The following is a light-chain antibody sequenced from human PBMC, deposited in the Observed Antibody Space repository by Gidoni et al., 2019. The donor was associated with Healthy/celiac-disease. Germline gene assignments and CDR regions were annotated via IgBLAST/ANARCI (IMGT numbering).Light chain of an antibody. CDR2: DAS. CDR3: QQCNSYPYT. V-gene: IGKV1-13*02. Sequence: AIQLTQSPSPLSASVGDRVTITCRASQGISSALAWYQQKPGKAPNLLIYDASSLESGVPSRFSGSGSGTDFTLTISRLQPEDFATYYCQQCNSYPYTFGQGTKLEIK. J-gene: IGKJ2*01. CDR1: QGISSA.